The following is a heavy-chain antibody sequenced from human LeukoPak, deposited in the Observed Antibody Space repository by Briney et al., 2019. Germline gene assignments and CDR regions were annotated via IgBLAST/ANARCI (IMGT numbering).Heavy chain of an antibody. V-gene: IGHV1-18*01. CDR2: ISGYNGDS. D-gene: IGHD2-8*01. CDR3: ARSLNTMLIDY. CDR1: GYTFSSYG. J-gene: IGHJ4*02. Sequence: ASVKVSCKTSGYTFSSYGINWVRQAPGQGLEWMGWISGYNGDSNYAQHLQGRVTMTTDTSTSTAYLELRSLRSDDTAVYYCARSLNTMLIDYWGQGTLVTVSS.